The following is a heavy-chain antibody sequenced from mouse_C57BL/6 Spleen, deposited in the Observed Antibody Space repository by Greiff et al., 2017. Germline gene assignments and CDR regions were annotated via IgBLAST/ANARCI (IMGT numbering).Heavy chain of an antibody. CDR2: IYPRDGST. CDR3: ARRERGAMDY. Sequence: QVHVKQSGPELVKPGASVKLSCKASGYTFTSYDINWVKQRPGQGLEWIGWIYPRDGSTKYNEKFKGKATLTVDTSSSTAYMELHSLTSEDSAVYFCARRERGAMDYWGQGTSVTVSS. J-gene: IGHJ4*01. V-gene: IGHV1-85*01. CDR1: GYTFTSYD.